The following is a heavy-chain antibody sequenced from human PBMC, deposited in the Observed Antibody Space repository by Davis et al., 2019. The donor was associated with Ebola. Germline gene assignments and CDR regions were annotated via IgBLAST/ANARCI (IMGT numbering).Heavy chain of an antibody. CDR1: GFTVSSNY. CDR3: ATPTTAYYYDSSGYYLGAFDI. CDR2: IYSGGST. Sequence: GESLKISCAASGFTVSSNYMSWVRQAPGKGLEWVSVIYSGGSTYYADSVKGRFTISRDNSKNTLYLQMNSLRAEDTAVYYCATPTTAYYYDSSGYYLGAFDIWGQGTMVTVSS. J-gene: IGHJ3*02. V-gene: IGHV3-53*05. D-gene: IGHD3-22*01.